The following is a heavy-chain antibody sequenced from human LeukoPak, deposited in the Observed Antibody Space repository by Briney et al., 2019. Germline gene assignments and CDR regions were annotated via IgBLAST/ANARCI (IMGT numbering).Heavy chain of an antibody. Sequence: GGSLRLSCAASGFTFSSYGMHWVRQAPGQGLEWVAVIWNDESNKYYVDSVKGRFTISRDNSKNTLYLQMNSLRTEDTAVYYCARDYCSSTSCLFDYWGQGTLVTVSS. CDR1: GFTFSSYG. J-gene: IGHJ4*02. D-gene: IGHD2-2*01. CDR2: IWNDESNK. CDR3: ARDYCSSTSCLFDY. V-gene: IGHV3-33*01.